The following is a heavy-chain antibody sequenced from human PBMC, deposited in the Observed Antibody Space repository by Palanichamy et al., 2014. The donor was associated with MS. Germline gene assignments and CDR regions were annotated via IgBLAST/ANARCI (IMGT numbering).Heavy chain of an antibody. J-gene: IGHJ3*02. D-gene: IGHD3-16*01. CDR2: ISAYNGNT. CDR3: ARDIRSLEFGAFDI. V-gene: IGHV1-18*01. CDR1: GYTFTSYG. Sequence: HGQLVQSGAEVKKPGPSVKVSCKASGYTFTSYGISWVRQAPGQGLEWMGWISAYNGNTNYAQKLQGRVTMTTDTSTSTAYMELRSLRSDDTAVYYCARDIRSLEFGAFDIWGQGTMVTVSS.